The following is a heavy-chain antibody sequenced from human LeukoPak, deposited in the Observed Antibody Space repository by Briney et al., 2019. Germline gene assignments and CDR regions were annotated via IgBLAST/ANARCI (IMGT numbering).Heavy chain of an antibody. CDR2: IYTSGST. J-gene: IGHJ4*02. V-gene: IGHV4-4*07. D-gene: IGHD5-18*01. CDR3: ARGRVYSSDY. CDR1: GGSIRSYY. Sequence: SETLSLTCSTSGGSIRSYYWSWIRQPAGKGLEWIGRIYTSGSTNYNPSLKSRVTLSVDTSKNQFSLKLSSVTAADTAVYYCARGRVYSSDYWGQGTLVTVSS.